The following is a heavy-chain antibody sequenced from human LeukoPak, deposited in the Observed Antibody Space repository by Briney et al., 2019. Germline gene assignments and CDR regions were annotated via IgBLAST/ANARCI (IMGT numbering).Heavy chain of an antibody. J-gene: IGHJ4*02. CDR2: INPISGGT. CDR1: GYTFTGYY. CDR3: AREYGSFDY. D-gene: IGHD5-24*01. V-gene: IGHV1-2*02. Sequence: SVKVSCKASGYTFTGYYIHWVRQAPGQGLEWMGWINPISGGTNYAEKFQGRVTTTRDTSINTAYMEVTRLTSDDTAVYYCAREYGSFDYWGQGTLVIVSS.